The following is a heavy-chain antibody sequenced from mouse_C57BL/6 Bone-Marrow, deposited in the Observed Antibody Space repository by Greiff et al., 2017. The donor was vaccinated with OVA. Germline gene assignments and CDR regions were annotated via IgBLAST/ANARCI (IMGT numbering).Heavy chain of an antibody. CDR3: ARRRPTGRSYDY. Sequence: QVQLQQSGAELVKPGASVKISCKASGYAFSSYWMNWVKQRPGKGLEWIGQIYPGDGDTNYNGKFKGKATLTADKSSSTAYMQLSSLTSEDSAVYFCARRRPTGRSYDYWGQGTTVTVSS. J-gene: IGHJ2*01. D-gene: IGHD1-1*01. V-gene: IGHV1-80*01. CDR1: GYAFSSYW. CDR2: IYPGDGDT.